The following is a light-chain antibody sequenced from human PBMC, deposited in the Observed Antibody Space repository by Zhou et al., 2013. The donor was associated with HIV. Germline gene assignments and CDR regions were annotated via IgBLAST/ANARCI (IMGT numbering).Light chain of an antibody. J-gene: IGKJ1*01. V-gene: IGKV3-11*01. Sequence: EIVLTQSPATLSLSPGETAILSCRASQSVSNLLGWYQQKPGQPPRLIIYDASIRASGIPARSSGSRSGTDFTLTISSLEPEDFAVYYCQQRSNWPRTFGHGTKVEIK. CDR1: QSVSNL. CDR2: DAS. CDR3: QQRSNWPRT.